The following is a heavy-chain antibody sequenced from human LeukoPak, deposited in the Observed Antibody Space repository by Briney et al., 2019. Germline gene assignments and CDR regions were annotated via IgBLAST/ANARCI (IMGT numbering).Heavy chain of an antibody. Sequence: GGSLRLSCAASGFTFSGYWMSWVRQTPEKGLEWVANIKQDGYEKYYVDSVKGRFTISRDNAKNSLYLQMNSLRADDTAVYYCARDPKMARLSFYFDYWGQGTLVAVSS. D-gene: IGHD5-24*01. CDR1: GFTFSGYW. V-gene: IGHV3-7*01. CDR2: IKQDGYEK. CDR3: ARDPKMARLSFYFDY. J-gene: IGHJ4*02.